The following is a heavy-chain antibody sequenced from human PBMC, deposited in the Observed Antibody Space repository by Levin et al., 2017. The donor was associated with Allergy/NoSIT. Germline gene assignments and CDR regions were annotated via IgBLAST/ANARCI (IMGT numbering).Heavy chain of an antibody. Sequence: GASVKVSCKASGYTFTSYYLHWVRQAPGQGLQWMGIINPSGGSTSFAPRFRGRVTMTRDTSTSTVYMELSSLRSEDTAVYFCARGSNYATGCFDSWGQGTLITVSS. CDR2: INPSGGST. V-gene: IGHV1-46*01. D-gene: IGHD2-2*01. CDR1: GYTFTSYY. CDR3: ARGSNYATGCFDS. J-gene: IGHJ4*02.